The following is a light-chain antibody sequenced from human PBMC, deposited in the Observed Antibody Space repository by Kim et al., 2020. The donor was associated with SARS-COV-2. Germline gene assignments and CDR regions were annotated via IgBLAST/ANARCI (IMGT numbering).Light chain of an antibody. J-gene: IGKJ1*01. Sequence: LSPGERATLSCRASQSVGSSLAWYQQKPGQAPRLLIYDAFSRATGIPARFSGSGSGTDFTLTISSLEPEDFAVYYCQQRGNWPLTFGQGTKVDIK. CDR2: DAF. CDR3: QQRGNWPLT. CDR1: QSVGSS. V-gene: IGKV3-11*01.